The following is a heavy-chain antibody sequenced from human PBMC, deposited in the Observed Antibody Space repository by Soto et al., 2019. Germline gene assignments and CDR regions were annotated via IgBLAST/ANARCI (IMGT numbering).Heavy chain of an antibody. D-gene: IGHD5-12*01. CDR2: IFSNDEK. CDR3: ARMFQYSGYEESAHYFDY. V-gene: IGHV2-26*01. Sequence: SGPTLVNPTETLTLTCTVSGFSLSNARMGVSWIRQPPGKALEWLAHIFSNDEKSYSTSLKSRLTISKDTSKSQVVLTMTNMDPVDTATYYCARMFQYSGYEESAHYFDYWGQGTLVTVSS. J-gene: IGHJ4*02. CDR1: GFSLSNARMG.